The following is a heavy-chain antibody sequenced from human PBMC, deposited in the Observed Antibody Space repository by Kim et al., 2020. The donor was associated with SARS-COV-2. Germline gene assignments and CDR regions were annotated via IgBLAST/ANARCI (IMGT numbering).Heavy chain of an antibody. D-gene: IGHD3-10*01. CDR3: AKDRMILWFGELSPGLFDD. CDR2: ISYDGRNK. J-gene: IGHJ5*02. CDR1: GFTFSTYG. V-gene: IGHV3-30*18. Sequence: GGSLRLSCAASGFTFSTYGMHWVRQAPGKGLEWVAVISYDGRNKYYADSVKGRFTISRDNSKNTLYLQMNSLRAEDTAVYYCAKDRMILWFGELSPGLFDDWGQGTLVTVSS.